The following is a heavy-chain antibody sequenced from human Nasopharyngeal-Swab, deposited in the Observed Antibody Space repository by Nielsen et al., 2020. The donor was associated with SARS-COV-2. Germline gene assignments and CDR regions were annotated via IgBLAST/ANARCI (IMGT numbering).Heavy chain of an antibody. D-gene: IGHD3-3*01. CDR3: ARGGFWSGYSSYDY. CDR2: IKQDGSEK. J-gene: IGHJ4*02. CDR1: GFTFSSYW. V-gene: IGHV3-7*04. Sequence: GGSLRLSCAASGFTFSSYWMSWVRQAPGKGLEWVANIKQDGSEKYHVDSVKGRFTISRDNAKNSLYLQMNSLRAEDTAVYYCARGGFWSGYSSYDYWGQGTLVTVSS.